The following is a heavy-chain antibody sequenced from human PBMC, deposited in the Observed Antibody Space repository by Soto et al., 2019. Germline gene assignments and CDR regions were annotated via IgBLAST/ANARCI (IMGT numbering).Heavy chain of an antibody. D-gene: IGHD5-18*01. Sequence: EVQLVESGGGLVKPGGSLRLSCAASGFTFSSYSMNWVRQAPGKGLEWVSSISSSSSYIYYADSVKGRFTISRDNAKNSLYLQMNSXRXEDTAVYYCARARGYSYDAFDIWGQGTMVTVSS. CDR1: GFTFSSYS. CDR3: ARARGYSYDAFDI. CDR2: ISSSSSYI. J-gene: IGHJ3*02. V-gene: IGHV3-21*01.